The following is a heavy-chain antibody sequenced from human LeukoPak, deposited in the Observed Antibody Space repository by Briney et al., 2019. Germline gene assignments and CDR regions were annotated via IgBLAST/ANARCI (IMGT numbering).Heavy chain of an antibody. V-gene: IGHV4-59*01. J-gene: IGHJ4*02. CDR3: ARGNYYDSSGYYLEVGYFDY. D-gene: IGHD3-22*01. Sequence: PSETLSLTCTVSGGSISGYYWNWIRQPPGKGLEWIGYIYYGGSTNYNPSLKSRVTISLDTSKNQFSLNLSSVTAADTAVYYCARGNYYDSSGYYLEVGYFDYWGQGTLVPVSS. CDR1: GGSISGYY. CDR2: IYYGGST.